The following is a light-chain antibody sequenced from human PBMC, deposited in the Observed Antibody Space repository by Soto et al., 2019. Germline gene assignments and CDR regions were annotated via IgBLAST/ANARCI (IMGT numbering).Light chain of an antibody. Sequence: QSVLTQPASVSGSPGQSITISCTGSSSDVGGYNYFCWHQQQPGKAPKLMIYAVSNRPSGVSNRSSGSNSGNTASLTSCRLQAEDDAYYCCSSYATRGSLVFGGGTKLTVL. J-gene: IGLJ2*01. CDR1: SSDVGGYNY. CDR2: AVS. V-gene: IGLV2-14*01. CDR3: SSYATRGSLV.